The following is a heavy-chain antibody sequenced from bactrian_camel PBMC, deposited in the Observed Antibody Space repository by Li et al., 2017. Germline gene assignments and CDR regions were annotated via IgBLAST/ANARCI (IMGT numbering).Heavy chain of an antibody. V-gene: IGHV3S53*01. Sequence: VQLVESGGGSVQAGGAPRLSCDDSTSLRTFNLYAMGWFRQAPGKEREGVASIDSDGGTSYADSVKGRFTISRDGAGVYLLMNRLKPEDTAVYYCVDLLGSWGQGTQVTVS. CDR2: IDSDGGT. J-gene: IGHJ6*01. CDR3: VDLLGS. CDR1: TSLRTFNLYA.